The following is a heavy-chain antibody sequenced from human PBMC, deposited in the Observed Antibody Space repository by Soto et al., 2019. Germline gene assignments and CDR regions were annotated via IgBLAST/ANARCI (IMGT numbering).Heavy chain of an antibody. V-gene: IGHV3-30-3*01. D-gene: IGHD5-12*01. CDR1: GFTFSSYA. Sequence: GGSLRLSCAASGFTFSSYAMHWVRQAPGKGLEWVAVISYDGSNKYYADSVKGRFTISRDNSKNTLYLQMNSLRAEDTAVYYCARDLGTTSHSYYYYGMDVWGQGTTVTVSS. J-gene: IGHJ6*02. CDR2: ISYDGSNK. CDR3: ARDLGTTSHSYYYYGMDV.